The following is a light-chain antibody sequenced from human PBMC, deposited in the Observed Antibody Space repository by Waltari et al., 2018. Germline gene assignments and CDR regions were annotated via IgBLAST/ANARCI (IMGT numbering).Light chain of an antibody. Sequence: ETVLTQSPGTLSLSPGERATLSCKASDSVGIYLAWYQQKPGQAPRLLIYQASNRATGIPDRFSGSGSGTDFSLTISRLEPEDSAVYYCQKYVSLPATFGQGTKVEI. CDR2: QAS. J-gene: IGKJ1*01. CDR3: QKYVSLPAT. CDR1: DSVGIY. V-gene: IGKV3-20*01.